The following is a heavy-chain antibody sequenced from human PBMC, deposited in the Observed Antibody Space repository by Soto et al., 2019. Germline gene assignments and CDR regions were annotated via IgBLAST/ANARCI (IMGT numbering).Heavy chain of an antibody. CDR2: ISSSSSTI. Sequence: EVQLVESGGGLVKPGGSLRLSCAASGFTFSSYSMDWVRQAPGKGLEWVSYISSSSSTIYYADSVKGRFTISRDNAKNSLYLQMNSLRDEDTAVYYCARDRWYYDSSGPADYWGQGTLVTVSS. J-gene: IGHJ4*02. CDR3: ARDRWYYDSSGPADY. CDR1: GFTFSSYS. D-gene: IGHD3-22*01. V-gene: IGHV3-48*02.